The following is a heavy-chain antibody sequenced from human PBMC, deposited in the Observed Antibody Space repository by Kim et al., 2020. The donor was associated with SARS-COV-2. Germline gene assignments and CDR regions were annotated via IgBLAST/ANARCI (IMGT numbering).Heavy chain of an antibody. CDR3: AGHDEDCSADNCPGGF. Sequence: ASLKSRVTISVDTSKNQFSLKLNSVTAADTAVYYCAGHDEDCSADNCPGGFWGQGTLVTVSS. D-gene: IGHD2-15*01. J-gene: IGHJ4*02. V-gene: IGHV4-39*01.